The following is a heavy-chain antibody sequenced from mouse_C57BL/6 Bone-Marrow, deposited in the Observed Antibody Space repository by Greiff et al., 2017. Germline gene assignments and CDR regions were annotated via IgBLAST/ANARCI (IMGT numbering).Heavy chain of an antibody. CDR3: ARYRYGSSVYYYAMDY. Sequence: QVQLQQPGAELVKPGASVKMSCKASGYTFTSYWITWVKQRPGQGLAWIGDIYPGSGSTNYNEKFKSKATLTVDTSSSTAYMQLSSLTSEDSAVYYCARYRYGSSVYYYAMDYWGQGTSVTVSS. D-gene: IGHD1-1*01. CDR2: IYPGSGST. CDR1: GYTFTSYW. V-gene: IGHV1-55*01. J-gene: IGHJ4*01.